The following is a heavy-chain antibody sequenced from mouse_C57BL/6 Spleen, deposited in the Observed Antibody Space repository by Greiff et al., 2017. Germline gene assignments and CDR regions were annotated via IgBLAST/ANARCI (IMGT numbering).Heavy chain of an antibody. Sequence: VKLQQPGAELVMPGASVKLSCKASGYTFTSYWMHWVKQRPGQGLEWIGEIDPSDSYTNYNQKFKGKSTLTVDKSSSTAYMQLSSLTSEDSAVYYCARLDYYGSSRYFDVWGTGTTVTVSS. J-gene: IGHJ1*03. CDR1: GYTFTSYW. V-gene: IGHV1-69*01. D-gene: IGHD1-1*01. CDR3: ARLDYYGSSRYFDV. CDR2: IDPSDSYT.